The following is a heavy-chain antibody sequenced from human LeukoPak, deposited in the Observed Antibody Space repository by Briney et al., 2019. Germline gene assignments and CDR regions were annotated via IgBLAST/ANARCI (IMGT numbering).Heavy chain of an antibody. CDR1: GVSVSDGRYY. D-gene: IGHD2-2*01. V-gene: IGHV4-31*03. Sequence: SQTLSLTCNVSGVSVSDGRYYWTWIRQHPGKGLEWIGYKYYSGSAKYNPSLKSRLTISIDTSKNQFSLQLSSVTAADTATYYCATPYCSIISCLDVFNMWGKGTRVTVSS. CDR3: ATPYCSIISCLDVFNM. J-gene: IGHJ3*02. CDR2: KYYSGSA.